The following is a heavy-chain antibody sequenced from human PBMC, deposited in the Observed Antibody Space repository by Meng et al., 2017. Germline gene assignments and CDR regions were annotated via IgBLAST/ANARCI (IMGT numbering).Heavy chain of an antibody. D-gene: IGHD4-17*01. CDR3: ARGHNDYGDYPNWFDP. CDR2: IYYSGST. Sequence: HLQRQESGPVLVTPSETLSLSCTVPGGSISSSSYYWGWIRQPPWKGLEWIGSIYYSGSTYYNPSLKSLVTISVDTSKNQFSLKLSSVTAADTAVYYCARGHNDYGDYPNWFDPWGQGTLVTVSS. V-gene: IGHV4-39*07. CDR1: GGSISSSSYY. J-gene: IGHJ5*02.